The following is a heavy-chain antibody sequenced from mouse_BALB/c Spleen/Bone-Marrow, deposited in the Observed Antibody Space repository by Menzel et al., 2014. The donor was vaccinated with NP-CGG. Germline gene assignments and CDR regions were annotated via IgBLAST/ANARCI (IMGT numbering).Heavy chain of an antibody. V-gene: IGHV1S81*02. D-gene: IGHD2-1*01. CDR2: INPSNGAN. CDR1: GYTFTSYY. Sequence: QVQLQQSGAELVKHGASVKLSCKASGYTFTSYYMFWVKQRPGQGLEWIGGINPSNGANNFNEKFKSKATLTVDKSSSTAYMQLSSLTSEDSAVYYCSRGGNFDVMDYWGQGTSVTVSS. J-gene: IGHJ4*01. CDR3: SRGGNFDVMDY.